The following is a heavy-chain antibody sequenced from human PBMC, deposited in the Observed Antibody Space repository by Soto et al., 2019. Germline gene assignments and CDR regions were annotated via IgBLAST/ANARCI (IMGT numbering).Heavy chain of an antibody. CDR2: MSSDGSKI. CDR3: AKDEGVGGTLGLFDY. J-gene: IGHJ4*02. CDR1: GFDFTYYA. Sequence: QVQLVESEGGAVQPGESLRLSCVASGFDFTYYAMHWVRQAPGKGLESVAVMSSDGSKIHHTDSVKGRFTISRDNSKNTLYLKMNSLRKEDTAVYFCAKDEGVGGTLGLFDYWGQGTLVSVSS. V-gene: IGHV3-30*18. D-gene: IGHD1-26*01.